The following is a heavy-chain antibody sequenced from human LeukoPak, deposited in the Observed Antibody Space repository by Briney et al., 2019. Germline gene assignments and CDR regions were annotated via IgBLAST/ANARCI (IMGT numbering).Heavy chain of an antibody. CDR2: INHSGST. J-gene: IGHJ4*02. Sequence: PSETLSLTCAVYGGSFSSYYWSWIRQPPGKGLEWIGEINHSGSTNYNPSLESRITMSVDTSKNQFSLNLNSVTAADTAMYYCARQRTVVTPEFFDFWGQGTLVIVSS. CDR1: GGSFSSYY. D-gene: IGHD4-23*01. V-gene: IGHV4-34*01. CDR3: ARQRTVVTPEFFDF.